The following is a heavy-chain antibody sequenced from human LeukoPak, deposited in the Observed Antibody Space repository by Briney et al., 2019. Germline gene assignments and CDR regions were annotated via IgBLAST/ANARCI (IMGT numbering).Heavy chain of an antibody. CDR2: ISGDGDST. CDR3: AKDIGADYYYDSSGYFI. V-gene: IGHV3-43*02. J-gene: IGHJ3*02. CDR1: GFTFDNYA. D-gene: IGHD3-22*01. Sequence: PGGSLRLSCAASGFTFDNYAMYWVRQVPGKGLEWVSLISGDGDSTYYPDSVKGRLTISRDNSKNSLYLQMNSLRTEDTALYYCAKDIGADYYYDSSGYFIWGQGTMVTVSS.